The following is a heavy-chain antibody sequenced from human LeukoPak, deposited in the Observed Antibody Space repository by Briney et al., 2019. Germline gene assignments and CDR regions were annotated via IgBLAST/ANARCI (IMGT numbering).Heavy chain of an antibody. D-gene: IGHD1-26*01. V-gene: IGHV4-39*01. CDR2: IYYSGST. Sequence: TSETLSLTCTVSGGSISSSSYYWGWIRQPPGKGLERIGSIYYSGSTYYNPSLKSRVTISVDTSKNQFSLKLSSVTAADTAVYYCARPVVGATPIGANWFDPWGQGTLVTVSS. CDR1: GGSISSSSYY. J-gene: IGHJ5*02. CDR3: ARPVVGATPIGANWFDP.